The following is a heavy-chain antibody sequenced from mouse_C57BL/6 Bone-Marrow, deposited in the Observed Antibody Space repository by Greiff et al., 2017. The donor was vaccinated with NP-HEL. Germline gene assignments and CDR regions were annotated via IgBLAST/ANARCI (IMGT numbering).Heavy chain of an antibody. CDR2: IYPRSGNT. V-gene: IGHV1-81*01. J-gene: IGHJ4*01. D-gene: IGHD1-1*01. CDR1: GYTFTSYG. CDR3: ARSFFPFYYYGSSSYYYAMDY. Sequence: QVQLQQSGAELARPGASVKLSCKASGYTFTSYGISWVKQRTGQGLEWIGEIYPRSGNTYYNEKFKGKATLTADKSSSTAYMELRSLTSEDSAVYFCARSFFPFYYYGSSSYYYAMDYWGQGTSVTVSS.